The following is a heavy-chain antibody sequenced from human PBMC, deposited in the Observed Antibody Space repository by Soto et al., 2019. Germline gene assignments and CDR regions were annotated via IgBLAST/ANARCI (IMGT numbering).Heavy chain of an antibody. Sequence: QVQLVQCGAEVKKPGSSVRVSCKACGGTFSKYAITWVRQAPGQGLEWMGGIIPIYGTTNFAQKIQGRVTISADESTSTVYMELSSLRSDDTAVYYCARAPPFGDLFLFFDIWGQGTMVTVSS. CDR2: IIPIYGTT. CDR3: ARAPPFGDLFLFFDI. V-gene: IGHV1-69*01. CDR1: GGTFSKYA. J-gene: IGHJ3*02. D-gene: IGHD2-21*01.